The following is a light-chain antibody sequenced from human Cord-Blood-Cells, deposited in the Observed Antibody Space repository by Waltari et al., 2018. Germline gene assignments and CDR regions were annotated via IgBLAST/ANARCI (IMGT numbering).Light chain of an antibody. CDR3: SSYTSSSTLV. Sequence: QSALTQPASVSGSPGQSITIPCTGTSRDVGGYNYLSWYQQHPGKAPKLMIYDVSNRPSGVSNRFSGSKSGNTASLTISGLQAEDEADYYCSSYTSSSTLVFGGGTKLTVL. CDR2: DVS. J-gene: IGLJ3*02. CDR1: SRDVGGYNY. V-gene: IGLV2-14*03.